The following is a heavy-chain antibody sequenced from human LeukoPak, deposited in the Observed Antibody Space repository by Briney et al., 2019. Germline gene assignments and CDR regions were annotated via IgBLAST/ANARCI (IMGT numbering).Heavy chain of an antibody. Sequence: GGSLRLSCAASGFTFSSYAMSWVRQAPGKGLEWVSAISGSGGSTYYADSVKGRFTISRDNYKSTLYLQMNSLRAEDTAVYYCAKDRIPDGKYSIDFWGQGTLVTVSS. V-gene: IGHV3-23*01. CDR1: GFTFSSYA. J-gene: IGHJ4*02. CDR3: AKDRIPDGKYSIDF. CDR2: ISGSGGST. D-gene: IGHD5-24*01.